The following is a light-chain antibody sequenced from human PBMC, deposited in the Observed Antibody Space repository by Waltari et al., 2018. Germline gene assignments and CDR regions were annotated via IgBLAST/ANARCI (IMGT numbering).Light chain of an antibody. J-gene: IGLJ3*02. Sequence: QSVLTQPPSVSGAPGQRVTIPRTGSSPNTGAGYVVHWYQQPPGTAPKLLIYGNSNRPSGVPDRFSGSKSGTSASLAITGLQAEDEADYYCQSYDSSLSGWVFGGGTKLTVL. V-gene: IGLV1-40*01. CDR2: GNS. CDR3: QSYDSSLSGWV. CDR1: SPNTGAGYV.